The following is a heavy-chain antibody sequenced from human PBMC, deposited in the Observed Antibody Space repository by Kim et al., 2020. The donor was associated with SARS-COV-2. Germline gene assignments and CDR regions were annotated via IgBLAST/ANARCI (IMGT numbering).Heavy chain of an antibody. Sequence: ASVKVSCKASGYTFTSYAMHWVRQAPGQRLEWMGWINAGNGNTKYSQKFQGRVTITRDTSASTAYMELSSLRSEDTAVYYCARGRVRGDSPDDYWGQGTLVTVSS. D-gene: IGHD3-10*01. V-gene: IGHV1-3*01. CDR1: GYTFTSYA. CDR3: ARGRVRGDSPDDY. CDR2: INAGNGNT. J-gene: IGHJ4*02.